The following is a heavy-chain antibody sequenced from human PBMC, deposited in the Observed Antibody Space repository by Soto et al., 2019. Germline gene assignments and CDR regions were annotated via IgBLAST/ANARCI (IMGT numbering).Heavy chain of an antibody. CDR2: ISYDGSNK. CDR1: GFTFSSYG. V-gene: IGHV3-30*18. CDR3: AKSKIAAAGSYYFDY. D-gene: IGHD6-13*01. J-gene: IGHJ4*02. Sequence: GGSLRLSCAASGFTFSSYGMHWVRQAPGKGLEWVAVISYDGSNKYYADSVKGRFTISRDNSKNTLYLQMNSLRAEDTAVYYCAKSKIAAAGSYYFDYWGQGTLVTVSS.